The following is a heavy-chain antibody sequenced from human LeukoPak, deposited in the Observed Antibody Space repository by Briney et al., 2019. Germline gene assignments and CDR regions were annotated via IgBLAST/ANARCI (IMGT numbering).Heavy chain of an antibody. CDR1: GFTCSNYA. Sequence: AESLILSCAASGFTCSNYAMYWVRQAPGKGLEWVSSIDASGGATYYADPVKGRFTISRDNSKNTFYLQMNSLRAEDTAVYSCAKGSGSGWYGWFAPWGQGTLVTVSS. D-gene: IGHD6-19*01. J-gene: IGHJ5*02. V-gene: IGHV3-23*01. CDR2: IDASGGAT. CDR3: AKGSGSGWYGWFAP.